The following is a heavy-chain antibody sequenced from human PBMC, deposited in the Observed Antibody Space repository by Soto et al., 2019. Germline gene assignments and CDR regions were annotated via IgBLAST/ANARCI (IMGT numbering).Heavy chain of an antibody. D-gene: IGHD2-15*01. Sequence: QVQLVQSGAEVKKPGASVKVSCKASGYTFTSYDINWVRQAPGQGLEWMGWKSPNTGNTGQAQRFQGGLTMTRNTSISTAYMELTRLKSEDTAVYYCAISDCSGGSCYMLDYWGQGTLVTVSS. V-gene: IGHV1-8*01. CDR3: AISDCSGGSCYMLDY. CDR2: KSPNTGNT. CDR1: GYTFTSYD. J-gene: IGHJ4*02.